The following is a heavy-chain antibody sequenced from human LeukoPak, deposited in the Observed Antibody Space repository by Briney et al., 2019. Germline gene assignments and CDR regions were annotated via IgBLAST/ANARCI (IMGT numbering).Heavy chain of an antibody. J-gene: IGHJ4*02. Sequence: GGSLRLSCAASGFTLSSYAMSWVRQAPGKGLEWVSAISGSGDNTYYADSVKGRFTVSRDNSKNTLYVQMKSLRAEDTAVYYCAKDFVVVPGNVNYFDYWGQGTLVTVSS. CDR1: GFTLSSYA. D-gene: IGHD2-21*02. CDR3: AKDFVVVPGNVNYFDY. CDR2: ISGSGDNT. V-gene: IGHV3-23*01.